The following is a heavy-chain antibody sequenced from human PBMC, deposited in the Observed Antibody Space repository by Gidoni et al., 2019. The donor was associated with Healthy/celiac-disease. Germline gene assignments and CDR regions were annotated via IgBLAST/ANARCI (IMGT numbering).Heavy chain of an antibody. V-gene: IGHV4-39*01. D-gene: IGHD3-9*01. CDR2: IYYSGST. Sequence: QLQLQESGPGLVKPSETLSLTCTVSGGSISSSRYYWGWIRQPPGKGLEWIGSIYYSGSTYYNPSLKSRVTISVDTSKNQFSLKLSSVTAADTAVYYCARRILSGYFDYWGQGTLVTVSS. CDR1: GGSISSSRYY. J-gene: IGHJ4*02. CDR3: ARRILSGYFDY.